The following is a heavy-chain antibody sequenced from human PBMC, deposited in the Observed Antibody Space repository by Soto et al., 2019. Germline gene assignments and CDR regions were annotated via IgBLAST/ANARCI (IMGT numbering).Heavy chain of an antibody. J-gene: IGHJ4*02. CDR2: SKNKADSYTT. Sequence: EVQLVESGGGLVQPGGSLRLSCAASGFTFSDHYMDWVRQAPGKGLEGVGRSKNKADSYTTEYAASVKGRFTTSRDGSKNSLFLQMNSLKTEDTAVYYCTVWGSGNDFGAAWGQGILVTVSS. D-gene: IGHD3-10*01. V-gene: IGHV3-72*01. CDR3: TVWGSGNDFGAA. CDR1: GFTFSDHY.